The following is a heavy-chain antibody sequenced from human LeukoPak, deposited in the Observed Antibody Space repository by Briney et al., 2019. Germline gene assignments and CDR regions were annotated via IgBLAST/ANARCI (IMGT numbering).Heavy chain of an antibody. Sequence: PSETLSLTCAVYGGSFSGYYWSWIRQPPGKGLEWIGEINHSGSTNYNPSLKSRATISVDTSKNQFSLKLSSVTAADTAVYYCARVNIVATITEDYWGQGTLVTVSS. CDR1: GGSFSGYY. V-gene: IGHV4-34*01. CDR3: ARVNIVATITEDY. D-gene: IGHD5-12*01. J-gene: IGHJ4*02. CDR2: INHSGST.